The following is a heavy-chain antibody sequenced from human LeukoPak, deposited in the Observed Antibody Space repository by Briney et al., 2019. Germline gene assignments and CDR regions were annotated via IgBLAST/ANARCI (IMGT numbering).Heavy chain of an antibody. CDR2: IKRDGSEK. Sequence: PGGSLRLSCAASAFTFSSHWMNWVRQAPGKGLEWVANIKRDGSEKYYVESVKGRFTISRDNAKNSLYLQMNSLRAEDTAVYYCARARYLDSWGQGTLVTVSS. CDR1: AFTFSSHW. CDR3: ARARYLDS. J-gene: IGHJ4*02. V-gene: IGHV3-7*01.